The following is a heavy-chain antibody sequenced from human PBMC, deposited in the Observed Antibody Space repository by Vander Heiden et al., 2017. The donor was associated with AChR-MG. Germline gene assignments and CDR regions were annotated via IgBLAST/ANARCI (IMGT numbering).Heavy chain of an antibody. V-gene: IGHV3-21*01. D-gene: IGHD3-16*01. Sequence: LQLVESGGGLVKPGGSLRLSCAGPGFTLSYYSRNWVRQAPGKGLEWVSSISSSGSYIYYADSVKGRFTISRDSANNSLYLQMDSLRVEDTAVYYCARDPWGNFDSWGQGTLVTVSS. CDR1: GFTLSYYS. J-gene: IGHJ4*02. CDR3: ARDPWGNFDS. CDR2: ISSSGSYI.